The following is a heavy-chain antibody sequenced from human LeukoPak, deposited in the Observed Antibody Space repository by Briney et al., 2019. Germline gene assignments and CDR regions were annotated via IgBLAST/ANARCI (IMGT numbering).Heavy chain of an antibody. CDR3: ARSRDGDYPDY. V-gene: IGHV3-66*01. CDR2: LYSGGGS. Sequence: GGSLRLSCAASGFTVSSTYMSWVRQAPGKGLEWVSLLYSGGGSYYPDSVKGRFTISRDNSKNTLYLQMNSLRAEDTAIYYCARSRDGDYPDYWGQGTLVTVSS. D-gene: IGHD4-17*01. CDR1: GFTVSSTY. J-gene: IGHJ4*02.